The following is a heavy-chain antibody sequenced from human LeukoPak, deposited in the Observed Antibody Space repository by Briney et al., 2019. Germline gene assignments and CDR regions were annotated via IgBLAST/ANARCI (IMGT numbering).Heavy chain of an antibody. CDR1: GGSISSYY. CDR2: IYYSGST. J-gene: IGHJ3*02. D-gene: IGHD5-18*01. V-gene: IGHV4-59*08. Sequence: PSETLSLTCTVSGGSISSYYWSWIRQPPGKGLEWIGYIYYSGSTNYNPSLKSRVTISVDTSKNQFSLKLSSVTAADAAVYYCARAPYSLIQLSLVGGVFDIWGQGTMVPVSS. CDR3: ARAPYSLIQLSLVGGVFDI.